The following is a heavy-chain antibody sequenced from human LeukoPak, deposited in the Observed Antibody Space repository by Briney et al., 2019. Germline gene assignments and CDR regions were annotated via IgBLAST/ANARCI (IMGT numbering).Heavy chain of an antibody. D-gene: IGHD3-10*01. CDR2: IYYSGST. CDR1: GGSISSYY. CDR3: ARYYGSGFGY. J-gene: IGHJ4*02. V-gene: IGHV4-59*01. Sequence: SETLSLTCTVSGGSISSYYWSWIRQPPGKGLEWIGYIYYSGSTNYNPSLKSRVTISVDTSKNQFSLKLSSVTAADTAVYYCARYYGSGFGYWGQGTLVTVSS.